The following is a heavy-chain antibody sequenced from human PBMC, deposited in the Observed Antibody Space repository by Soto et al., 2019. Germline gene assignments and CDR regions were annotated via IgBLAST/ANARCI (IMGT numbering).Heavy chain of an antibody. J-gene: IGHJ5*02. CDR3: ARNRLAYSRLDP. Sequence: QVQLQESGPGLVEASETLSLTCTVSGASISTYYWSWIRQPPGKGLEWIGYIYYTGSTNYNPSLKSRLTISLDTSKNQVSLKLTSVTAADTAVYYCARNRLAYSRLDPWGQGTLVTVSS. CDR1: GASISTYY. V-gene: IGHV4-59*01. CDR2: IYYTGST. D-gene: IGHD3-16*01.